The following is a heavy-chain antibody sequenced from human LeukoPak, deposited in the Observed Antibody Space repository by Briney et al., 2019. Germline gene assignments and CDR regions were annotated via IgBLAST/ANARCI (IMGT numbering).Heavy chain of an antibody. Sequence: GGSLRLSCAASGFTFSSYSMNWVRQAPGKGLEWVSSISSSSSYIYYADSVKGRFTISRDNAKNSLYLQMNSLRAEDTAVYYCARDGPDYYYGSSGYYFDYWGQGTLVTVSS. D-gene: IGHD3-22*01. V-gene: IGHV3-21*01. J-gene: IGHJ4*02. CDR3: ARDGPDYYYGSSGYYFDY. CDR1: GFTFSSYS. CDR2: ISSSSSYI.